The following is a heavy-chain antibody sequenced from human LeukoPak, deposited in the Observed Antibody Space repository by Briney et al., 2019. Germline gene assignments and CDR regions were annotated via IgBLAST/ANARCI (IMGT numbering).Heavy chain of an antibody. Sequence: GALRLSCAASGFTFSSHAMSWVRQAPGKGLEWVSAISGSGGSTYYADSVKGRFTISRDNSKNTLYLQMNGLRAEDTAVYYCARKETYCSGGSCYQDAFDIWGQGTMVTVSS. J-gene: IGHJ3*02. CDR3: ARKETYCSGGSCYQDAFDI. V-gene: IGHV3-23*01. CDR2: ISGSGGST. CDR1: GFTFSSHA. D-gene: IGHD2-15*01.